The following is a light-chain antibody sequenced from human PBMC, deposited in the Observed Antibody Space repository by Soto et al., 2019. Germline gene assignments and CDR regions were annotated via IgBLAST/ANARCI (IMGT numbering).Light chain of an antibody. CDR1: SGSIASNY. V-gene: IGLV6-57*04. CDR3: QSYDSSNYVV. J-gene: IGLJ2*01. Sequence: NFMLTQPHSVSESPGKTVTISCTRSSGSIASNYVQWYQQRPGSAPTTVIYEDNQRPSGVPDRFSGSIDSSSNSASLTISGLKTVDEADYYCQSYDSSNYVVFGGGTKLTVL. CDR2: EDN.